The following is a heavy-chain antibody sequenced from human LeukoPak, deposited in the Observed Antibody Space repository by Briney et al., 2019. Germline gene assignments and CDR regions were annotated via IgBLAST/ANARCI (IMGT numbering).Heavy chain of an antibody. Sequence: PSETLSLTCAVYGGSFSGYYWSWIRQPPGKGLEWIGEINHSGNTNSNPSLKSRVTMSVDTSKNQFSLKLSSVTAADTAVYYCARTNDFWSGYHLYYYMDVWGKGTTVTVSS. J-gene: IGHJ6*03. V-gene: IGHV4-34*01. CDR1: GGSFSGYY. D-gene: IGHD3-3*01. CDR3: ARTNDFWSGYHLYYYMDV. CDR2: INHSGNT.